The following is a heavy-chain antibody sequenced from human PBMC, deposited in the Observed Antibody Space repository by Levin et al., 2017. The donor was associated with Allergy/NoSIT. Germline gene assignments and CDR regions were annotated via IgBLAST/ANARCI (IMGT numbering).Heavy chain of an antibody. V-gene: IGHV3-33*01. CDR1: GFTFSSYG. CDR2: IWYDGSNK. CDR3: ARDGGPGVATIHYYFDY. J-gene: IGHJ4*02. D-gene: IGHD5-12*01. Sequence: GGSLRLSCAASGFTFSSYGMHWVRQAPGKGLEWVAVIWYDGSNKYYADSVKGRFTISRDNSKNTLYLQMNSLRAEDTAVYYCARDGGPGVATIHYYFDYWGQGTLVTVSS.